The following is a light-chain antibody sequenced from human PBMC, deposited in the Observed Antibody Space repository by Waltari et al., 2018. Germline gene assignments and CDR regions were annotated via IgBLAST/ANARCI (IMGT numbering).Light chain of an antibody. CDR2: GAS. CDR1: QSVNSN. Sequence: CRASQSVNSNLAWFQQNPGQPPRLLIYGASTRATGIPARFSGSGSGTEFTLTISSLQSEDFAVYYCQHYNNWPPLYTFGQGTKLEIK. CDR3: QHYNNWPPLYT. J-gene: IGKJ2*01. V-gene: IGKV3-15*01.